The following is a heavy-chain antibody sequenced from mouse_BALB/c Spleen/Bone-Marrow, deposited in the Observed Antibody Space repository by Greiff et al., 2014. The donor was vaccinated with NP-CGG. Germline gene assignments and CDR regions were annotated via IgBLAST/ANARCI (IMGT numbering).Heavy chain of an antibody. CDR3: NGNYYAMDY. Sequence: EVQLQQSGAELVRSGASVKLSCTASGFNIKDYYMHWVRQRPEQGLEWIGWIDPENGDTEYAPKFLGKATMTADTSSNTAYLQLSSLTSEDTAVYYCNGNYYAMDYWGQGTSVTVSS. CDR2: IDPENGDT. J-gene: IGHJ4*01. V-gene: IGHV14-4*02. D-gene: IGHD2-1*01. CDR1: GFNIKDYY.